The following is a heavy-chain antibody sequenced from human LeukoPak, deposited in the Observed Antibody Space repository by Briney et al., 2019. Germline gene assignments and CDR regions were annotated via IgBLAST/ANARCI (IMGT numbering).Heavy chain of an antibody. CDR3: ARDRSGYSENYFDY. V-gene: IGHV4-4*07. CDR1: GGSISTYC. Sequence: AEPLSLTCTVSGGSISTYCWSWIRQPAGKGLEWIGRIYPSGSNNYNPSLKRRLPITIDKSKNQFSVNMTSVTAADTAVYYCARDRSGYSENYFDYWGQGTLVSVSS. D-gene: IGHD5-12*01. CDR2: IYPSGSN. J-gene: IGHJ4*02.